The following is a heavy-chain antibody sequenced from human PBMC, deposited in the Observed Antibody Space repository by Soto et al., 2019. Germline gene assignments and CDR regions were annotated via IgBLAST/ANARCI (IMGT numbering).Heavy chain of an antibody. CDR2: ISSSSSYI. CDR3: AREAGKGWFDP. V-gene: IGHV3-21*01. Sequence: EVLLVESGGGLVKPGGSLRLSCAASGFTFTSYTMNCVRQAPGKGLEWVSSISSSSSYIYNADSVKGRFTISRDNAKNSLYLQMNSLGAEDTAVYYCAREAGKGWFDPWGQGTLVTVSS. CDR1: GFTFTSYT. J-gene: IGHJ5*02.